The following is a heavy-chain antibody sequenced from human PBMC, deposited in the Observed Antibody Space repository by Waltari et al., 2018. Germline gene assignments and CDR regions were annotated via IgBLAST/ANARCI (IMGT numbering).Heavy chain of an antibody. J-gene: IGHJ4*02. CDR3: ARDWAAVADYYFDY. Sequence: QVQLQESGPGLVKPPETLSLTCTVSGGPLRRYSWSWIRPPAGKGLEWIGRIYSSGSTNYNPSLRSRVTMSVDTSKNQFSLKLNSVTAADTAVYYCARDWAAVADYYFDYWGQGTLVTVSS. V-gene: IGHV4-4*07. D-gene: IGHD6-19*01. CDR2: IYSSGST. CDR1: GGPLRRYS.